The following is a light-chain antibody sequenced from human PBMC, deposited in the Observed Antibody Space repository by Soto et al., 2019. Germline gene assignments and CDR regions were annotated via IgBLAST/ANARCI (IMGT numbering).Light chain of an antibody. Sequence: EIVMTQSPATLPVSLGERATLSCRASQSVSSNLAWYQLKPGQAPRLLIYGASTRATGIPARFSGSGSGTEFTLTISSLQSEDFAVYYCQQYNNWPPRTFGQGTKVDIK. CDR3: QQYNNWPPRT. CDR1: QSVSSN. CDR2: GAS. J-gene: IGKJ1*01. V-gene: IGKV3-15*01.